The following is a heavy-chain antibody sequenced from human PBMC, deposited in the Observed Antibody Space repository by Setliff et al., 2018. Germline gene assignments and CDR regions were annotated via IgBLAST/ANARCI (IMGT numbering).Heavy chain of an antibody. CDR3: ARDRSYYASGSFTKWFDY. Sequence: KLRETLSLTCTVSGASINSHYWSWIRQPPGKGLEWIGLFCYSGDSRYNPSLKSRVTMSVDASRNQFSLKLSSVTAADTAIYYCARDRSYYASGSFTKWFDYWGQGTLVTVSS. V-gene: IGHV4-59*11. CDR1: GASINSHY. CDR2: FCYSGDS. D-gene: IGHD3-10*01. J-gene: IGHJ4*02.